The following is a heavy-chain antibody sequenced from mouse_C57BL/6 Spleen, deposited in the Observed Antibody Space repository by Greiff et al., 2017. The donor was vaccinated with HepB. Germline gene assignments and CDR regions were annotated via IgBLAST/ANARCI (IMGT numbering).Heavy chain of an antibody. CDR1: GYTFTDFY. Sequence: QVQLKESGPELVKPGASVKIFRMASGYTFTDFYINWVKQRPGQGLEWIGWIFPGSGSTYYNEKFKGKASLTVDKSSSTAYMLLSSLTSGDSAVYFCARSEPEAKDYWGQGTSVTVSS. V-gene: IGHV1-75*01. J-gene: IGHJ4*01. CDR2: IFPGSGST. CDR3: ARSEPEAKDY.